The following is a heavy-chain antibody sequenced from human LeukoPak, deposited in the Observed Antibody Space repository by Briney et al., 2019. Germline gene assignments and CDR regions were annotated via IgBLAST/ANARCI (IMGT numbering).Heavy chain of an antibody. CDR1: GFAFDDYA. V-gene: IGHV3-9*01. D-gene: IGHD6-19*01. J-gene: IGHJ3*02. CDR2: ISWNSGSI. Sequence: GRSLRLSCAASGFAFDDYAMYWVRQAPGKGLEWVSGISWNSGSIAYADSVKGRFTISRDNAKNSLYLQMNGLRAEDTALYYCAKDYLRLAVAATGAFDIWGQGTMVTVSS. CDR3: AKDYLRLAVAATGAFDI.